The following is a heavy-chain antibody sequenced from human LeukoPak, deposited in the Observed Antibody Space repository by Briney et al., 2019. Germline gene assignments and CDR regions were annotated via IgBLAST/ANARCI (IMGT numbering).Heavy chain of an antibody. J-gene: IGHJ4*02. CDR3: ASAEPRGIIWYPY. Sequence: SGTLSLTCAVSGGSISSSNWWSWVRQPPGKGLEWIGEIYHSGSTNYNPSLKSRVTMSVDKSKNQFSLKLSSATAADTAVYYCASAEPRGIIWYPYWGQGTLVSVSS. CDR1: GGSISSSNW. V-gene: IGHV4-4*02. D-gene: IGHD6-13*01. CDR2: IYHSGST.